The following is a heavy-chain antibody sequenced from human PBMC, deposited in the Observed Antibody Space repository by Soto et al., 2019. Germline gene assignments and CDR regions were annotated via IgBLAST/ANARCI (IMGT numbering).Heavy chain of an antibody. CDR3: ARAYYDFWSGYYKPNWFDP. D-gene: IGHD3-3*01. V-gene: IGHV4-31*03. Sequence: SSETLSLTCTVSGGSISSGGYYWSWIRQHPGKGLEWIGYIYYSGSTYYNPSLKSRVTISVDTSKNQFSLKLSSVTAADTAVYYCARAYYDFWSGYYKPNWFDPWGQGTLVTVSS. CDR2: IYYSGST. CDR1: GGSISSGGYY. J-gene: IGHJ5*02.